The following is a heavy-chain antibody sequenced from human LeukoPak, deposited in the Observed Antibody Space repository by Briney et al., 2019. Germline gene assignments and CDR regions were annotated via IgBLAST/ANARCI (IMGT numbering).Heavy chain of an antibody. D-gene: IGHD6-6*01. CDR2: IYYTGST. CDR1: GGSISNYY. CDR3: ARWGSIAVARFDY. Sequence: SETLSLTCTVSGGSISNYYWSWIRQPPGKGLEWIGYIYYTGSTNYNPSLTSRVNVSVDTSKNQFSLNLTSVTAADTAVYYCARWGSIAVARFDYWGQGTLVTVSS. J-gene: IGHJ4*02. V-gene: IGHV4-59*01.